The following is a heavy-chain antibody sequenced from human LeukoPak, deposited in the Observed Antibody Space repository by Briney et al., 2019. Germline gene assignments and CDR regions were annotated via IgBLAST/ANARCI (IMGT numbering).Heavy chain of an antibody. CDR3: AKSLAVAGTVGYLDY. Sequence: GGSLRLSCAASGFTFSSYAMSWVRQAPGKGLEWVSAISGSGGSTYYADSVKGRFTISRDNSKNTLYLQMNSLRAEDTAVYYCAKSLAVAGTVGYLDYWGQGTLVTVSS. V-gene: IGHV3-23*01. CDR1: GFTFSSYA. J-gene: IGHJ4*02. CDR2: ISGSGGST. D-gene: IGHD6-19*01.